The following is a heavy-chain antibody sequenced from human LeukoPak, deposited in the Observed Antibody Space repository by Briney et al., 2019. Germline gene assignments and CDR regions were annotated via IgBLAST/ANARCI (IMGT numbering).Heavy chain of an antibody. D-gene: IGHD3-9*01. Sequence: GGSLRLSCAASGFPFSGYDMHWVRQTTGEGLEWVSAIGTTGDTYYAGSVKGRFTISRENGKNSLHFQMNSLRTGDTAVYYCARAYIMTGYHMDVWGRGTTVTVSS. CDR2: IGTTGDT. V-gene: IGHV3-13*04. CDR3: ARAYIMTGYHMDV. J-gene: IGHJ6*02. CDR1: GFPFSGYD.